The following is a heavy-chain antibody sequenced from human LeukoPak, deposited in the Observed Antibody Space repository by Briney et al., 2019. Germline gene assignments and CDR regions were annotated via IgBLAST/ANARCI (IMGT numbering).Heavy chain of an antibody. D-gene: IGHD6-19*01. V-gene: IGHV3-21*01. CDR1: GFTFSDYT. J-gene: IGHJ4*02. CDR3: ARAIAVAGPYYFDY. CDR2: IGSVTTYI. Sequence: PGGSLRLSCAPSGFTFSDYTMNWVRQAPGEGLEWVSSIGSVTTYIYYADSVKGRFTISRDNAKNSLSLQMNSLRAEDTAVYYCARAIAVAGPYYFDYWGQGTLVTVSS.